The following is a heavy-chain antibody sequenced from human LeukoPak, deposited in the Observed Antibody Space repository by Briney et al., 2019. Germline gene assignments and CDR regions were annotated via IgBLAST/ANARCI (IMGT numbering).Heavy chain of an antibody. CDR3: ARAAQYYYDSSGYYNEYYFDY. V-gene: IGHV3-30-3*01. Sequence: GGSLRLSCAASGFTFSSYTIHWVRQPPGKGLEWVAVISFDGSNKYYADSVKGRFTISRDNSKNTLYLQMNSLRAEDTAVYYCARAAQYYYDSSGYYNEYYFDYWGQGTLVTVSS. CDR2: ISFDGSNK. J-gene: IGHJ4*02. CDR1: GFTFSSYT. D-gene: IGHD3-22*01.